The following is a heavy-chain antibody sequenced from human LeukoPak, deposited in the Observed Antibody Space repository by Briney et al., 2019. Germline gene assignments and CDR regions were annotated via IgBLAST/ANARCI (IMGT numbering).Heavy chain of an antibody. CDR2: IIPILGIA. J-gene: IGHJ4*02. CDR1: GGTFSSYA. Sequence: PVKVSCKASGGTFSSYAISWVRQAPGQGLEWMGRIIPILGIANYAQKFQGRVTITADKSTSTAYMELSSLRSEDTAVYYCARPPFEEWDFDYWGQGTLVTVSS. D-gene: IGHD1-26*01. CDR3: ARPPFEEWDFDY. V-gene: IGHV1-69*04.